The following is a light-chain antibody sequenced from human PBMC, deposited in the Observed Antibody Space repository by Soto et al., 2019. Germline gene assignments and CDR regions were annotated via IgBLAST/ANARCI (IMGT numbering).Light chain of an antibody. CDR1: KVISSH. J-gene: IGKJ4*01. Sequence: DIQLTQSPSLLSASVGDRVTITCRASKVISSHLAWYQQKSGKAPKLLMYAASTLQSGVPSRFSGSGSGTEFNHTIRRLQPEDFATYYCQQLNSYPLPFGGGTKVEIK. V-gene: IGKV1-9*01. CDR2: AAS. CDR3: QQLNSYPLP.